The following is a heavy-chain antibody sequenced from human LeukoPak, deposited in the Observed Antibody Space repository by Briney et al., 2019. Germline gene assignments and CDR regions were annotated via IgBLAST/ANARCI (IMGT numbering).Heavy chain of an antibody. D-gene: IGHD2-2*01. Sequence: GGSLRLSRAASGFTFSSYGITWVRQAPGKGLEWVSGISGSGENTYYADSVKGRFTISRDNSKNTLYLQMNSLRAEDTALYYCAKDLTSWNYWGQGTLVTVSS. J-gene: IGHJ4*02. CDR3: AKDLTSWNY. CDR2: ISGSGENT. V-gene: IGHV3-23*01. CDR1: GFTFSSYG.